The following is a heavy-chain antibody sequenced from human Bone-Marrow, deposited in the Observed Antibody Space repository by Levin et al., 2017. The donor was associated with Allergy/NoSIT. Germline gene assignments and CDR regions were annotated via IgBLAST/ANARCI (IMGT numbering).Heavy chain of an antibody. CDR2: ISYRGST. CDR3: AREDGYVFVY. J-gene: IGHJ4*02. CDR1: GGSITSGGYH. Sequence: SQTLSLTCTVSGGSITSGGYHWSWIRQHPGKDLEWIGYISYRGSTYYNPSLKSRVTLSIDTSKTQFSLKLNSLTAADTAVYFCAREDGYVFVYWGQGTLVTVSS. V-gene: IGHV4-31*03. D-gene: IGHD5-24*01.